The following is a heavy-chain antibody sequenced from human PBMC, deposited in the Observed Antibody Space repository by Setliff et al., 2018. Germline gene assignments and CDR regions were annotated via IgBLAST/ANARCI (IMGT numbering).Heavy chain of an antibody. J-gene: IGHJ2*01. CDR3: ARETYDILTGYTYWYFDL. CDR1: GGSFSSFS. D-gene: IGHD3-9*01. V-gene: IGHV1-3*01. CDR2: INGGNGNT. Sequence: ASVKVSCKASGGSFSSFSIHWVRQAPGQRLEWMAYINGGNGNTHYSQKFRGRVTVTRDTSASTVFMELSTLRSEDTAVYYCARETYDILTGYTYWYFDLWGRGTLVTVSS.